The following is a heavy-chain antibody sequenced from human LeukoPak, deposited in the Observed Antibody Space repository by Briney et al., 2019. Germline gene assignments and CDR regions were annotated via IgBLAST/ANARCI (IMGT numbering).Heavy chain of an antibody. J-gene: IGHJ6*02. CDR1: GFTFSSYG. CDR3: AKEVVVVPAAIAVNYYYYGMDV. Sequence: GRSLRLSCAASGFTFSSYGMHWVRQAPGKGLEWVAVISYDGSNKYYADSVKGRFTISRDNSKNTPYLQMKSLRAEDTAVYYCAKEVVVVPAAIAVNYYYYGMDVWGQGTTVTVSS. V-gene: IGHV3-30*18. CDR2: ISYDGSNK. D-gene: IGHD2-2*01.